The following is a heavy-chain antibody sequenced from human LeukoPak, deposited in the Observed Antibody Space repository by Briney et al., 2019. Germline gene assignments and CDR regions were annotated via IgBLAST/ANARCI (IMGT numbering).Heavy chain of an antibody. CDR1: GFTFSSYG. J-gene: IGHJ4*02. V-gene: IGHV3-33*01. Sequence: GRSLRLSCAASGFTFSSYGMHWVRQAPGKGLEWVAVIWYDGSNKYYADSVKGRFTISRDNSKNTLYLQMNSLRAEDTAVYYCARGFMITFGGVIVYYFDYWGQGTLVTVSS. D-gene: IGHD3-16*02. CDR2: IWYDGSNK. CDR3: ARGFMITFGGVIVYYFDY.